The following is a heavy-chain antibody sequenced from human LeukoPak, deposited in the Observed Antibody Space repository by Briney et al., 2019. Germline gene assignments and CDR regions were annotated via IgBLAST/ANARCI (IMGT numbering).Heavy chain of an antibody. V-gene: IGHV1-69*01. D-gene: IGHD5-18*01. CDR2: ITPIFGTA. J-gene: IGHJ6*02. Sequence: ASVKVSCKASGGTFISYAISWVRQAPGQGLEWMGGITPIFGTANYAQKFQGRVTITADESTSTAYMELSSLRSEETAVYYCARDQGLTAPPPYGLDVWGQGTTVIVSS. CDR3: ARDQGLTAPPPYGLDV. CDR1: GGTFISYA.